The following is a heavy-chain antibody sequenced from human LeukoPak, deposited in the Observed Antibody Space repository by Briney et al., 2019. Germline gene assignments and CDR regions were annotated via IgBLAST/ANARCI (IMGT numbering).Heavy chain of an antibody. CDR1: GYTFTSYA. CDR2: INTNTGNP. D-gene: IGHD3-10*01. CDR3: ARDGLPPLWSDYYYGMDV. Sequence: ASVKVSCKASGYTFTSYAMNWVRQAPGQGLEWMGWINTNTGNPTYAQGFTGRFVFSLDTSVSTAYLQISSLMAEDTAMYYCARDGLPPLWSDYYYGMDVWGQGTTVTVSS. V-gene: IGHV7-4-1*02. J-gene: IGHJ6*02.